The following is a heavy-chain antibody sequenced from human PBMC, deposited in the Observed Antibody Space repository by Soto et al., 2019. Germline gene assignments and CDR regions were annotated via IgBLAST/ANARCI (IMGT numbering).Heavy chain of an antibody. CDR2: IDPSDSYT. CDR1: GYSFIFYW. V-gene: IGHV5-10-1*01. D-gene: IGHD7-27*01. Sequence: PGESLKISCKTSGYSFIFYWVTWVRQVPGKGLDYVGKIDPSDSYTEYNPSFEGHVTISSDKPTATSYLHWNILEASDTAIYYCARSNDTGEGIDWGQGTLVTVSS. CDR3: ARSNDTGEGID. J-gene: IGHJ4*01.